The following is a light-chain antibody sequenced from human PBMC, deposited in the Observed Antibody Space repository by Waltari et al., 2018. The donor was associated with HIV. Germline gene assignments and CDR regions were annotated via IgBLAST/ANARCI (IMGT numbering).Light chain of an antibody. V-gene: IGKV1-12*01. Sequence: DIEMTQAPSSLSASLGDRVIITCRASQSINGDVAWYQVKPGQAPRLLIFGTFRLESGVPSRFSGSGSDTNFTLTIRRLQFEDFASYFCQQANNFPHTFGQGTTLELK. CDR3: QQANNFPHT. J-gene: IGKJ2*01. CDR2: GTF. CDR1: QSINGD.